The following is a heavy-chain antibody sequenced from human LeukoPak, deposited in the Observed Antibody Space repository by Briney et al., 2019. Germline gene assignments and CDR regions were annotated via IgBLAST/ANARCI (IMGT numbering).Heavy chain of an antibody. J-gene: IGHJ4*02. CDR3: ATIVATTFDY. CDR2: INSDGSST. Sequence: GGSLRLSCAASRFSFSSYGMHWVRQAPGKGLVWVSRINSDGSSTSYADSVKGRFTISRDNAKNTLYLQMNSLRAEDTAVYYCATIVATTFDYWGQGTLVTVSS. CDR1: RFSFSSYG. V-gene: IGHV3-74*01. D-gene: IGHD5-12*01.